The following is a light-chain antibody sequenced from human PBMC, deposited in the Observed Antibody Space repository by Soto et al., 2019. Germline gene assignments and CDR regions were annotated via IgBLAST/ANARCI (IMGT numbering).Light chain of an antibody. CDR3: QQYYVSPLT. V-gene: IGKV4-1*01. CDR1: QSVLKSSNNKNS. Sequence: DIVMTQSPDSLAVSLGERAAINCKSSQSVLKSSNNKNSLAWYQQKPGQPPKLLIYWASTRESGVPDRFSGSGSGTDFTLTISSLQAEDVAIYYCQQYYVSPLTFGGGTKVEIK. J-gene: IGKJ4*01. CDR2: WAS.